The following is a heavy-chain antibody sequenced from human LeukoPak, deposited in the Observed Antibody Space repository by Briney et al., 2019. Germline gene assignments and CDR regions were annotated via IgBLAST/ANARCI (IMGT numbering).Heavy chain of an antibody. V-gene: IGHV1-46*01. CDR2: INPSGGST. Sequence: ASVEVSCKASGYTFTSYYMHWVRQAPGQGLEWMGIINPSGGSTSYAQKFQGRVTMTRDASTSTVYMELSSLRSEDTAVYYCALDGMITFGGVIGGMDVWGQGTTVTVSS. D-gene: IGHD3-16*02. CDR1: GYTFTSYY. J-gene: IGHJ6*02. CDR3: ALDGMITFGGVIGGMDV.